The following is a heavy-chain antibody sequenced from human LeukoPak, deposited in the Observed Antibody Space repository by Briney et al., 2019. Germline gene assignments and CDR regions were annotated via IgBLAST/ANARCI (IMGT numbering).Heavy chain of an antibody. CDR3: ARDNLGSQSVGWELFLFVY. J-gene: IGHJ4*02. Sequence: GGSLRLSCAASGFTFSSYGMHWVRQAPGKGLEWVAVISYDGSNKYYADSVKGRFTISRDNSKNTLYLQMNSLRAEDTAVYYCARDNLGSQSVGWELFLFVYWGQGTLVTVSS. CDR1: GFTFSSYG. CDR2: ISYDGSNK. V-gene: IGHV3-30*03. D-gene: IGHD1-26*01.